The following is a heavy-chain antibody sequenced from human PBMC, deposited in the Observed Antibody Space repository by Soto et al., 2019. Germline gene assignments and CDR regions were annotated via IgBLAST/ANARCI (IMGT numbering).Heavy chain of an antibody. J-gene: IGHJ5*02. D-gene: IGHD3-10*01. CDR2: IDYSGST. Sequence: QVQLQESGPGLVKPSQTLSLTCTVSGCSISSGGYYWSWIRQHPGKGLEWLGYIDYSGSTYYNPSLKSPVTILVDTSKNQFSLKLSSVATADTAVYYCARMDYYGAGSYSGWFDPWGQGTLVTVSS. CDR1: GCSISSGGYY. V-gene: IGHV4-31*01. CDR3: ARMDYYGAGSYSGWFDP.